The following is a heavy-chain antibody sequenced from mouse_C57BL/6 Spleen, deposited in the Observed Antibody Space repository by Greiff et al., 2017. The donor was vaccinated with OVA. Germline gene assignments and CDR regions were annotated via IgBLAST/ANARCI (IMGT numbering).Heavy chain of an antibody. CDR2: ISSGSSTI. CDR1: GFTFSDYG. J-gene: IGHJ2*01. V-gene: IGHV5-17*01. Sequence: DAKLVESGGGLVKPGGSLKLSCAASGFTFSDYGMHWVRQAPEKGLEWVAYISSGSSTIYYADTVKGRFTISRDNAKNTLFLQMTSLRSEDTAMYYCARGTGGFDYWGQGTTLTVSS. CDR3: ARGTGGFDY. D-gene: IGHD4-1*01.